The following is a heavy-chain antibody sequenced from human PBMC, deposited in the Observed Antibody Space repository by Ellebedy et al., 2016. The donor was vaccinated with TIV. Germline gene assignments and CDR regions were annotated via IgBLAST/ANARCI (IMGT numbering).Heavy chain of an antibody. Sequence: GGSLRLXCAASGFTFRSYWMSWVRQAPGKGLEWVAHIKEDGSEKYYVDSVKGRFTISRDNAKNSLYLQMNSLRAEDTAVYYCGPGGGGFDLWGRGTLVSVSS. CDR2: IKEDGSEK. CDR3: GPGGGGFDL. V-gene: IGHV3-7*03. CDR1: GFTFRSYW. D-gene: IGHD3-16*01. J-gene: IGHJ2*01.